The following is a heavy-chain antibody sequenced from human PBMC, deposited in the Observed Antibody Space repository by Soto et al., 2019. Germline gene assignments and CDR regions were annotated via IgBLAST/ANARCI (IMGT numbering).Heavy chain of an antibody. CDR3: AIRGGVAVAGSYYYYYYGMDV. V-gene: IGHV4-4*02. CDR2: IYHSGST. Sequence: PSETLSLTCAVSGGSISSSNWWSWVRQPPGKGLEWIGEIYHSGSTNYNPSLKSRVTISVDKSKNQFSLKLSSVTAADTAVYYCAIRGGVAVAGSYYYYYYGMDVWGQGTTVTVSS. D-gene: IGHD6-19*01. J-gene: IGHJ6*02. CDR1: GGSISSSNW.